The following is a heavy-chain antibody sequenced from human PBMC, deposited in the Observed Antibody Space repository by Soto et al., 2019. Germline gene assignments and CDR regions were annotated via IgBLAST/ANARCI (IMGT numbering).Heavy chain of an antibody. CDR1: GGCRSSGDYY. V-gene: IGHV4-30-4*01. J-gene: IGHJ5*02. D-gene: IGHD4-4*01. CDR2: IYYSGST. Sequence: LSVTCILSGGCRSSGDYYWSWIRQPPGKGLEWIGYIYYSGSTYYNPSLKSRVTISVDTSKNQFSLKLSSVTAADTAVYYCAVTKDWFDPWGRGTLVTVSS. CDR3: AVTKDWFDP.